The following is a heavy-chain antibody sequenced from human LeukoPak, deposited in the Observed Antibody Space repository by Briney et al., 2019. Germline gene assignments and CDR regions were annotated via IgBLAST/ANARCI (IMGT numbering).Heavy chain of an antibody. J-gene: IGHJ4*02. CDR2: ISGSGGST. V-gene: IGHV3-23*01. D-gene: IGHD5-18*01. CDR1: GFTLSSYA. Sequence: GGSLRLSCAASGFTLSSYAMSWVRQAPGKGLEWVSAISGSGGSTYYADAVKGRFTISRDNSKNTLYLQMNSLRAEDTAVYYCAKDSKYSYGPDYWGQGTLVTVSS. CDR3: AKDSKYSYGPDY.